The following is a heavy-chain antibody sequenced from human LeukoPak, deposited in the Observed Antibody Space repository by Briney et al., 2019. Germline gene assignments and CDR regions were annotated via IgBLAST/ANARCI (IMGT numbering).Heavy chain of an antibody. Sequence: SETLSLTCAVYGGSFSGYYWSWIRQPPGKGLEWIGEINHSGSTNYNPSLKSRVTISVDTSKNQFSLKLSSVTAADTAVYYCATPPNGGDLNYYFDYWGQGTLVTVSS. CDR3: ATPPNGGDLNYYFDY. D-gene: IGHD2-21*01. V-gene: IGHV4-34*01. CDR2: INHSGST. CDR1: GGSFSGYY. J-gene: IGHJ4*02.